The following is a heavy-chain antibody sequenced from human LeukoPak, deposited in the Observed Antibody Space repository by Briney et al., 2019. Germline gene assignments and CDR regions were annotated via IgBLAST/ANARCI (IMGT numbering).Heavy chain of an antibody. D-gene: IGHD1-26*01. CDR3: ASGSYSRPFDY. J-gene: IGHJ4*02. Sequence: GGSLRLACAASGFTFSSYSMNWVRQDPGKGLEWVSYISSSSSTIYYADSVKGRFTISRDNAKNSLYLQMNSLRAEDTAVYYCASGSYSRPFDYWGQGTLVTVSS. CDR2: ISSSSSTI. CDR1: GFTFSSYS. V-gene: IGHV3-48*01.